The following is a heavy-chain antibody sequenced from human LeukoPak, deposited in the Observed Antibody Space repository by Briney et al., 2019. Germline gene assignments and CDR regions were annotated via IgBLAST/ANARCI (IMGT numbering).Heavy chain of an antibody. V-gene: IGHV3-53*01. CDR1: GFSVSDHY. CDR3: ARGALSTFARYDS. D-gene: IGHD3-16*01. CDR2: IFADDLT. J-gene: IGHJ5*02. Sequence: GGSLRLSCVVSGFSVSDHYMSWVRQAPGKGLEWLSVIFADDLTYYEDSVKGRFTISRDRSQNTLYLQMNSLRAEDTAVYYCARGALSTFARYDSWGQGTLVTVSS.